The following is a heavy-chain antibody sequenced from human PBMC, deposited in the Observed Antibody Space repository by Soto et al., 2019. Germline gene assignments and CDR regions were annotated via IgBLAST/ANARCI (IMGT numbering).Heavy chain of an antibody. CDR2: TIPTFGAG. J-gene: IGHJ4*02. CDR3: ARRQTSGYNRYFDS. Sequence: GASVKVSCKASGGTFSSNPISWMRQAPGQGLEWMGGTIPTFGAGSYAQRFQGRLTITADKSTNTAYMELSSLGPEDTAVYYCARRQTSGYNRYFDSWGQGTLVTVSS. CDR1: GGTFSSNP. V-gene: IGHV1-69*06. D-gene: IGHD5-12*01.